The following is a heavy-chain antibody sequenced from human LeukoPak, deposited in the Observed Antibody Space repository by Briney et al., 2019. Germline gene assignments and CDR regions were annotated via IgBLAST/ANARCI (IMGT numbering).Heavy chain of an antibody. CDR3: ARGLGYCSSTSCYTPDY. Sequence: ASVKVSCKASGYTFTGYYMHWVRQAPGQGLEWMGWINPNSGGTNYAQKFQGWVTMTRDTSISTAYMELSRLRSDDTAVYYCARGLGYCSSTSCYTPDYWGQGTLVTVSS. D-gene: IGHD2-2*02. CDR2: INPNSGGT. V-gene: IGHV1-2*04. J-gene: IGHJ4*02. CDR1: GYTFTGYY.